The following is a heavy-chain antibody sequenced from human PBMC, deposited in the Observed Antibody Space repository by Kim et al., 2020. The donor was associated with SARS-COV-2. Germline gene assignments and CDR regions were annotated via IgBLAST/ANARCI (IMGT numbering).Heavy chain of an antibody. V-gene: IGHV4-30-4*01. CDR1: GGSISSGDYY. J-gene: IGHJ3*02. D-gene: IGHD3-3*01. Sequence: SETLSLTCTVSGGSISSGDYYWSWIRQPPGKGLEWIGYIYYSGSAYYNPSLKSRVTISVDTSKNQFSLKLNSVTASDTAVYYCARGEGITIFGVVISVAFDIWGQGKMVHVSS. CDR3: ARGEGITIFGVVISVAFDI. CDR2: IYYSGSA.